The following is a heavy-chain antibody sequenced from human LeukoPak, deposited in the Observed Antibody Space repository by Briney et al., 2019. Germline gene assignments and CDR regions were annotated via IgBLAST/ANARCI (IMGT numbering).Heavy chain of an antibody. D-gene: IGHD4-17*01. CDR2: IYYSGST. CDR1: GGSISSGSYY. V-gene: IGHV4-61*01. CDR3: ARERINDYGDYAYYYYMDV. J-gene: IGHJ6*03. Sequence: PSETLSLTCTVSGGSISSGSYYWSWIRQPPGKGLEWIGYIYYSGSTNYNPSLKSRVTISVDTSKNQFSLKLSSVTAADTAVYYCARERINDYGDYAYYYYMDVWGKGTTVTVSS.